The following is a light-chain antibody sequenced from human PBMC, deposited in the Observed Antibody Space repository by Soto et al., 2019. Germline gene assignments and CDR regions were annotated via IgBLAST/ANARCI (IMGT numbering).Light chain of an antibody. CDR1: QSVSSSY. J-gene: IGKJ4*01. V-gene: IGKV3-20*01. Sequence: EIVLTQSPGTLSLSPGERATLSCRASQSVSSSYLAWYQQKPGQAPRLLIYGASSRATGIPDRFSGSGSGTDFTLTISRLEPDDFAVYYCQQYGSSHSTFGGGTKVEIK. CDR2: GAS. CDR3: QQYGSSHST.